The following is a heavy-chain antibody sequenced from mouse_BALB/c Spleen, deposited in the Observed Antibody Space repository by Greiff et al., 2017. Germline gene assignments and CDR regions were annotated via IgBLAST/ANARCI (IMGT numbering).Heavy chain of an antibody. CDR3: ARYGSSLPWFAY. CDR1: GDSITSGY. J-gene: IGHJ3*01. V-gene: IGHV3-8*02. D-gene: IGHD1-1*01. Sequence: EVQVVESGPSLVKPSQTLSLTCSVTGDSITSGYWNWIRKFPGNKLEYMGYISYSGSTYYNPSLKSRISITRDTSKNQYYLQLNSVTTEDTATYYCARYGSSLPWFAYWGQGTLVTVSA. CDR2: ISYSGST.